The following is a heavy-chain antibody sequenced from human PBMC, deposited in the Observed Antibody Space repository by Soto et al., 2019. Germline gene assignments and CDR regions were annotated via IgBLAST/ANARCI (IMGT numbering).Heavy chain of an antibody. V-gene: IGHV3-11*01. Sequence: GGSLRLSCAASGFIFSDYYMSWIRQAPGEGLEWISYIRHSGDTVFYADSVKGRFTISRDNTNNLLYLKMNSLRAEDTAVYYCARAVGSYDALDICGQGTMVTVSS. J-gene: IGHJ3*02. CDR1: GFIFSDYY. CDR2: IRHSGDTV. D-gene: IGHD1-26*01. CDR3: ARAVGSYDALDI.